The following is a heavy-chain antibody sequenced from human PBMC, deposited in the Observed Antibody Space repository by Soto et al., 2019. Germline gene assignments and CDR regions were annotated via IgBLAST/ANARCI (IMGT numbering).Heavy chain of an antibody. Sequence: RGSLRLSCAASGFTFSSYGMHWVRQAPGKGLEWVAVIWYDGSNKYYADSVKGRFTISRDNSKNTLYLQMNSLRAEDTAVYYCARAVPHQRYCSGGSCYFGYFDYWGQGTLVTVSS. CDR3: ARAVPHQRYCSGGSCYFGYFDY. J-gene: IGHJ4*02. D-gene: IGHD2-15*01. V-gene: IGHV3-33*01. CDR1: GFTFSSYG. CDR2: IWYDGSNK.